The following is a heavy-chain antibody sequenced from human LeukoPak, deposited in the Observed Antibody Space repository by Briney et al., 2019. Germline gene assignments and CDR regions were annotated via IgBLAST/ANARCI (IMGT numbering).Heavy chain of an antibody. V-gene: IGHV1-18*01. J-gene: IGHJ4*02. CDR1: GYTFTSYG. D-gene: IGHD2-21*01. Sequence: ASMKVSCKAPGYTFTSYGISWVRQAPGQGLEWMGWVSAYNGNTNYAQKLQGRVTMTTDTSTSTAYMELRSLRSDDTAVYYCARDGGIPYLSDYWGQGTLVTVSS. CDR2: VSAYNGNT. CDR3: ARDGGIPYLSDY.